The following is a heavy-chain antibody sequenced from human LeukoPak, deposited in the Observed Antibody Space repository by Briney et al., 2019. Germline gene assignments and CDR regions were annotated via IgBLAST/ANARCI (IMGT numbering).Heavy chain of an antibody. V-gene: IGHV4-59*01. CDR2: IYFSGTT. D-gene: IGHD4-17*01. CDR3: AREDPQTTVPEGLDV. CDR1: GGSISNYY. J-gene: IGHJ6*02. Sequence: PSETLSLTCTVSGGSISNYYWSWVRQPPGKGVEWIGYIYFSGTTNINPSLKSRVTISVDISTNQFSLKLSSVTAADTAVYYCAREDPQTTVPEGLDVWGQGTPVTVSS.